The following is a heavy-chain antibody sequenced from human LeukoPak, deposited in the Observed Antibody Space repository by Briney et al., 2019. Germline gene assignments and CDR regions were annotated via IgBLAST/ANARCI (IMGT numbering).Heavy chain of an antibody. J-gene: IGHJ4*02. D-gene: IGHD5-18*01. CDR3: ARRGYSYGYYFDY. Sequence: SETLSLTCTVSGASISSYYWSWIRQPPGKGLEWIGYIYYSGSTNYNPSLKSRVTISVDTSKNQFSLKLSSVTAADTAVYYCARRGYSYGYYFDYWGQGTLVTVSS. CDR2: IYYSGST. CDR1: GASISSYY. V-gene: IGHV4-59*08.